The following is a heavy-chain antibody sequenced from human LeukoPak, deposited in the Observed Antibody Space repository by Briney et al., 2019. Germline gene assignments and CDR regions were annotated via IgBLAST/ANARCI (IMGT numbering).Heavy chain of an antibody. J-gene: IGHJ4*02. CDR1: GYTLIALS. CDR2: FDPEDGEK. CDR3: VSGFAYQYFDS. Sequence: GASVKVSCKVSGYTLIALSIHWVRQAPGRGLEWMGGFDPEDGEKIYAQKFQGRFTMTEGTSTDTAYMELSSLRSDDTAVYYCVSGFAYQYFDSWGQGTLVTVSS. V-gene: IGHV1-24*01. D-gene: IGHD2-2*01.